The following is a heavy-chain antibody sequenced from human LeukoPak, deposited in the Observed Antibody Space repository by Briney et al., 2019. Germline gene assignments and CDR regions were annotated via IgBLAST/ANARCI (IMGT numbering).Heavy chain of an antibody. CDR3: VRIYCTSTSCYGDSYYGMDV. D-gene: IGHD2-2*01. Sequence: SETLSLTCTVSGDSISSSRHSWGWIRQPSGKGLEWIGSISYSGSTYYNPSLKTRVTMSVDTSENQFSLKLSSVTAADSTVYYCVRIYCTSTSCYGDSYYGMDVWGQGTTVTVSS. V-gene: IGHV4-39*01. CDR2: ISYSGST. J-gene: IGHJ6*02. CDR1: GDSISSSRHS.